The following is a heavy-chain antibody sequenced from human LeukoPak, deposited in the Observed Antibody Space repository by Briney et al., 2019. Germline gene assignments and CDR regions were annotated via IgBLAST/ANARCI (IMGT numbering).Heavy chain of an antibody. V-gene: IGHV3-23*01. J-gene: IGHJ4*02. D-gene: IGHD3-3*01. Sequence: GGSLRLSCAASGFTFDDYGMSWVRQAPGKGLEWVSAIGETTTYYAYAVNGRGTISRDNAKNTLSLQMNSLRADDTAVYYCAKPAFRSGSSFWGQGTLVTVSS. CDR3: AKPAFRSGSSF. CDR1: GFTFDDYG. CDR2: IGETTT.